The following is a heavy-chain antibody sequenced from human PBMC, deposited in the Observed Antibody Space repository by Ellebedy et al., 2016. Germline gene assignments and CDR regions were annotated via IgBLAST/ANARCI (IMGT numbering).Heavy chain of an antibody. CDR3: AREGGSGRDYYGMDV. J-gene: IGHJ6*02. CDR2: IIPIFGTA. CDR1: GGTFSSYA. Sequence: SVKVSCXASGGTFSSYAISWVRQAPGQGLEWMGGIIPIFGTANYAQKFQGRVTITADESTSTAYMELSSLRSEDTAVYYCAREGGSGRDYYGMDVWGQGTTVTVSS. D-gene: IGHD3-10*01. V-gene: IGHV1-69*13.